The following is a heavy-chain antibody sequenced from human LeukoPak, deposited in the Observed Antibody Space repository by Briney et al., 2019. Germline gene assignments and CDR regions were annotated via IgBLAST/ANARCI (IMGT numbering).Heavy chain of an antibody. CDR3: TTVALDYGDYVATNFDY. CDR2: IKSKTDGGTT. V-gene: IGHV3-15*01. Sequence: GGSLRLSCAASGFTVSSNYMSWVRQAPGKGLEWVGRIKSKTDGGTTDYAAPVKGRFTISRDDSKNTLYLQMNSLKTEDTAVYYCTTVALDYGDYVATNFDYWGQGTLVTVSP. CDR1: GFTVSSNY. D-gene: IGHD4-17*01. J-gene: IGHJ4*02.